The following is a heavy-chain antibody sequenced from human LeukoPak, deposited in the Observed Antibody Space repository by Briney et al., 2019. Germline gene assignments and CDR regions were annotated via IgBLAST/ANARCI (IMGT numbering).Heavy chain of an antibody. J-gene: IGHJ4*02. V-gene: IGHV3-53*01. CDR1: GFTFSDYY. Sequence: PGGSLRLSCAASGFTFSDYYMTWVRQAPGKGLEWVSVIYSGGAAFYTDSVKGRFTISRDGSKRTVYLQMNSLRAEDTAVYYCARGNSPMVGRYYLDLWGQGTLVTVSS. D-gene: IGHD4/OR15-4a*01. CDR3: ARGNSPMVGRYYLDL. CDR2: IYSGGAA.